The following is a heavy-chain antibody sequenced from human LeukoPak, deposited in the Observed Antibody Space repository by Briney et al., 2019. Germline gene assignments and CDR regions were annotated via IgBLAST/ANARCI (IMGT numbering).Heavy chain of an antibody. V-gene: IGHV3-48*01. CDR2: ISSTSSPI. CDR3: ARGSGVGSSRFFDS. D-gene: IGHD3-3*01. Sequence: GGSLRLSCAASRFTFSNYAMNWVCQAPGKGLEWISYISSTSSPIYYADSVEGRFTISRDNAKNSLYLQMNSLRAEDTAVYYCARGSGVGSSRFFDSWGQGTLVTVSS. CDR1: RFTFSNYA. J-gene: IGHJ4*02.